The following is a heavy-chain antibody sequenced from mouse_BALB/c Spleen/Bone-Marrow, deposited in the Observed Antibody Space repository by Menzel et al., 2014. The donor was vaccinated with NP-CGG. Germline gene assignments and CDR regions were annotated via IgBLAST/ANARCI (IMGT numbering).Heavy chain of an antibody. Sequence: EVQLVGSGGGLVKPGGSLKLSCAASGFTFSDYYMYWVRQTPEKRLEWVATISDGGSYTYYPDSVKGRFTISRDNAKNNLYLQMSSLKSEDTAMYYCARYGSSPYAMDYWGQGTSVTVSS. CDR1: GFTFSDYY. CDR3: ARYGSSPYAMDY. J-gene: IGHJ4*01. D-gene: IGHD1-1*01. V-gene: IGHV5-4*02. CDR2: ISDGGSYT.